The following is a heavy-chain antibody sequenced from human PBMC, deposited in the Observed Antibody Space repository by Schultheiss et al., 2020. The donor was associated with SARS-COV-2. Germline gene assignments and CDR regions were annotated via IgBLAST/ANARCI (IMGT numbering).Heavy chain of an antibody. D-gene: IGHD1-1*01. Sequence: SETLSLTCTVSGGSISSYYWNWIRQPPGKGLEWIGYIYYSGSTNYNPSLKSRVTISVDTSKNQFSLKLSSVTAADTAVYYCARVNDYYYYGMDVWGQGTTVTVSS. J-gene: IGHJ6*02. CDR3: ARVNDYYYYGMDV. CDR2: IYYSGST. CDR1: GGSISSYY. V-gene: IGHV4-59*01.